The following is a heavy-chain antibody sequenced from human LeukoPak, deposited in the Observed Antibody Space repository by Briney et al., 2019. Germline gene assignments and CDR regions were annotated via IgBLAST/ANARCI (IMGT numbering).Heavy chain of an antibody. V-gene: IGHV1-69*13. CDR1: GGTFSSYA. Sequence: ASVKVSCKASGGTFSSYAISWVRQAPGQGLEWMGGIIPIFGTANYAQKFQGRVTITADESTSTAYMELSSLRSEDTAVYYCARGALSSSSWYPFDYWGQGTLVTVSS. D-gene: IGHD6-13*01. CDR2: IIPIFGTA. CDR3: ARGALSSSSWYPFDY. J-gene: IGHJ4*02.